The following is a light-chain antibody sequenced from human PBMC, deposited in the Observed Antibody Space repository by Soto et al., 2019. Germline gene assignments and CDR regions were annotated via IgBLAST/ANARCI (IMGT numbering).Light chain of an antibody. CDR3: KQYYSSPLS. CDR2: GAS. CDR1: QSINSK. V-gene: IGKV3D-15*03. Sequence: ELVMTQSPATLSVSPGKIATLFCRASQSINSKLAWYQQKPGQAPRLLIYGASIRATGIPSRFSGSGSGTDFTLTISFLQSEDFATYYCKQYYSSPLSFGGGTKVDIK. J-gene: IGKJ4*01.